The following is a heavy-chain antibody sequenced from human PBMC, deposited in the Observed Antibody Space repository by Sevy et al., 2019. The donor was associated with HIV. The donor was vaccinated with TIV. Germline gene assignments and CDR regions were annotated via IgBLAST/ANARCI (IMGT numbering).Heavy chain of an antibody. Sequence: GGCLRLSCAVSGFTFNNAWMSWVRQAPGTGLQWVGLIKSKIDGETTDYAAPVKGRFTISRDDSKNTLFLQMNSLKIEDTAVYYCATAPGYYDSAPFDYWGPGTLVTVSS. CDR3: ATAPGYYDSAPFDY. CDR1: GFTFNNAW. J-gene: IGHJ4*02. V-gene: IGHV3-15*01. D-gene: IGHD3-22*01. CDR2: IKSKIDGETT.